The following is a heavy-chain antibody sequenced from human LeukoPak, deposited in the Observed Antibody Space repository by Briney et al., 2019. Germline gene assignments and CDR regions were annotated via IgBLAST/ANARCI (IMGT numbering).Heavy chain of an antibody. J-gene: IGHJ4*02. CDR2: IYYSGNT. Sequence: KPSQTLSLTCTVSGGSISSDGYYWSWIRQHPGKGLEWIGYIYYSGNTYYNPSLKSRITISADTSKNQFFLNLSSVTAADTAVYYCTSGSVTPVPGFDYWGQGTLVTVSS. CDR3: TSGSVTPVPGFDY. V-gene: IGHV4-31*03. D-gene: IGHD4-17*01. CDR1: GGSISSDGYY.